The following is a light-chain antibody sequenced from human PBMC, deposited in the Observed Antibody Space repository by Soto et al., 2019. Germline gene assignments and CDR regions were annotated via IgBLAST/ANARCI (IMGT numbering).Light chain of an antibody. Sequence: EIVLTQSPATLCLSPGQRATLSCRASQSIGSYLAWYQQKPGQAPRLLICTASNRATGIPARFSGSGSGTDFTLTISSLEPEDFAVYYCRQRSNWPRTVGEGTKLEIK. CDR3: RQRSNWPRT. J-gene: IGKJ2*01. V-gene: IGKV3-11*01. CDR2: TAS. CDR1: QSIGSY.